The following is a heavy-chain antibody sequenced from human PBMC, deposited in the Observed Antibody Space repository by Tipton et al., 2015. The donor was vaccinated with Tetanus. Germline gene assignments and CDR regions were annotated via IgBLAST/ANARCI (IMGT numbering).Heavy chain of an antibody. J-gene: IGHJ6*02. V-gene: IGHV1-2*02. CDR3: ARDRGDYIYYGMDV. CDR1: GYTFTGYY. CDR2: IDPNSGAT. Sequence: QVQLVQSGAEMKKPGASVKVSCKASGYTFTGYYIYWVRQAPGQGLEWMGWIDPNSGATVYAQKFQGRVTMTRDTSISTAYMELRSLRSDDTAMYYCARDRGDYIYYGMDVWGPGTTVTVS. D-gene: IGHD3-22*01.